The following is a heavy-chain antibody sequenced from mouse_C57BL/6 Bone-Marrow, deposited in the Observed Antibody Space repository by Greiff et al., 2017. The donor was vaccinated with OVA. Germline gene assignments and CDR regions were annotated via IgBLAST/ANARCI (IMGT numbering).Heavy chain of an antibody. CDR3: ARFPLDYAMDY. D-gene: IGHD3-1*01. CDR2: ISSGGSYS. Sequence: EVKVEESGGDLVKPGGSLKLSCAASGFTFSSYGMSWVRQTPDKRLEWVATISSGGSYSYYPDSVQGRFTISRDNAKNPLYLQMSSLKSEDTAMYYCARFPLDYAMDYWGQGTSVTVSS. J-gene: IGHJ4*01. CDR1: GFTFSSYG. V-gene: IGHV5-6*02.